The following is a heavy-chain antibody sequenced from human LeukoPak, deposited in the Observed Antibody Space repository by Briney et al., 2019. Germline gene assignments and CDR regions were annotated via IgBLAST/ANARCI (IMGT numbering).Heavy chain of an antibody. CDR1: GGSISGYY. CDR3: ARDGPGYCSSTSCPPGDAFDI. D-gene: IGHD2-2*01. Sequence: SETLSLTCSVSGGSISGYYWSWIRQPPGQGLERIGYNNYSGSTNYNPSLKSRVNISRDTSKNQFSLKLSSETAVDTAVYYCARDGPGYCSSTSCPPGDAFDIWGQGTMVTVSS. J-gene: IGHJ3*02. CDR2: NNYSGST. V-gene: IGHV4-59*12.